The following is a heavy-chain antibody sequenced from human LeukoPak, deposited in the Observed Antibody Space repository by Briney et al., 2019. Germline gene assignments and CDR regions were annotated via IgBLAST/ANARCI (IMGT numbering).Heavy chain of an antibody. Sequence: GGSLRLSCAASGFTFSSYAMSWVRQAPGKGLERVSVISGSGGSTYYADSVKGRFTISRDNSKNTLYLQMISLRAEDTAVYYCAKVHMVRGVNGCLDYWGQGTLVTVSS. D-gene: IGHD3-10*01. V-gene: IGHV3-23*01. CDR1: GFTFSSYA. CDR2: ISGSGGST. CDR3: AKVHMVRGVNGCLDY. J-gene: IGHJ4*02.